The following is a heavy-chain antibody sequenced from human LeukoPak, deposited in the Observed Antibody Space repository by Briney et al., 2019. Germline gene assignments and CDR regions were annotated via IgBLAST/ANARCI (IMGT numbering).Heavy chain of an antibody. CDR2: IYYSGST. D-gene: IGHD2-2*02. Sequence: SETLSLTCTVSGGSISSYYWSWIRQPPGKGLEWIGYIYYSGSTNYNPSLKSRVTISVDTSKNQFSLKLSSVTAADTAVYYCARERVTHCSSTSCYKGRAFDIWGQGTMVTVSS. V-gene: IGHV4-59*01. J-gene: IGHJ3*02. CDR3: ARERVTHCSSTSCYKGRAFDI. CDR1: GGSISSYY.